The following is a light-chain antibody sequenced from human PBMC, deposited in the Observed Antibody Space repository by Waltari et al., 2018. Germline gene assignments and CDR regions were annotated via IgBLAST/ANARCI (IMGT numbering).Light chain of an antibody. V-gene: IGKV3-11*01. CDR3: HQRSNWPLT. CDR2: DAS. J-gene: IGKJ4*01. Sequence: EIVLTQSPPTLSLSPGERATLSCRASQSVDTYLAWYQHKPGQVPRLLIYDASNRATGIPARFSGSGSGADFTLIISSLEPEDFAVYYCHQRSNWPLTFGGGTKVEIK. CDR1: QSVDTY.